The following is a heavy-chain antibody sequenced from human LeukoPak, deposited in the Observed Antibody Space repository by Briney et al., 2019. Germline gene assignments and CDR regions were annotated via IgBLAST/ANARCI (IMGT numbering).Heavy chain of an antibody. Sequence: PGRSLRLSCAASGFTFGDYSMHWVRQGPGKGLEWVSGISCNSSSMGYADSVKGRFTISRDNAKSSLYLQMNSLRAEDTAVYYCARDQPASGWYGGYYFDYWGQGTLVTVSS. V-gene: IGHV3-9*01. J-gene: IGHJ4*02. CDR2: ISCNSSSM. CDR3: ARDQPASGWYGGYYFDY. D-gene: IGHD6-19*01. CDR1: GFTFGDYS.